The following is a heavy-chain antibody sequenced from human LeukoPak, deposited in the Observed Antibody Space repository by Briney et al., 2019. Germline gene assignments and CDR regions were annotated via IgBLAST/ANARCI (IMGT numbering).Heavy chain of an antibody. D-gene: IGHD2-2*01. Sequence: SETLSLTCVVSGYYISSGYYWGWIRQPPGKGLEWIGSIYQSGSTYYNPSLKSRVTISLDTSKNQSSLKLSSVTAADTAVYYCARDVDCSSTSCNVFAFDIWGQGTMVTVSS. CDR2: IYQSGST. CDR3: ARDVDCSSTSCNVFAFDI. V-gene: IGHV4-38-2*02. CDR1: GYYISSGYY. J-gene: IGHJ3*02.